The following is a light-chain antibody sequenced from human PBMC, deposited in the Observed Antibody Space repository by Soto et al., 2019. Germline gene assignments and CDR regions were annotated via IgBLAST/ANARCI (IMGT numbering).Light chain of an antibody. CDR1: QGVSSY. Sequence: APRMTQSPSSFSASTGDRVNITCRADQGVSSYLAWYQQKPGRAPKLLIYAASTLQSGVPSTFSGSGFGTDFTLTISCLQSEDFATYFCQQYSTYPLTFGRGTKVDVK. J-gene: IGKJ3*01. V-gene: IGKV1-8*01. CDR2: AAS. CDR3: QQYSTYPLT.